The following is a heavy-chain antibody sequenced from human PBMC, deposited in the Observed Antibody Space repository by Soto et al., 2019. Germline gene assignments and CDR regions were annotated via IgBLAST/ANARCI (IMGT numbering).Heavy chain of an antibody. CDR1: GFTFTSYG. Sequence: GGSLRLSCTASGFTFTSYGMGWLRQAPGKGLQWVSTIRGDGGQTHYTDSVKGRFSISRDNSKNTVYLQMGSLRAEDTAMYFCARDVGLDSDDFFAYWGQGTQVTVSS. CDR3: ARDVGLDSDDFFAY. D-gene: IGHD3-9*01. J-gene: IGHJ4*02. V-gene: IGHV3-23*01. CDR2: IRGDGGQT.